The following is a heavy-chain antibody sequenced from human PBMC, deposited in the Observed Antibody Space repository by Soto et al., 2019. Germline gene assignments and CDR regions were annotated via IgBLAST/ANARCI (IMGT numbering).Heavy chain of an antibody. CDR1: GFTFSGSA. CDR3: TRVPPANYNMDV. Sequence: LRLSCAASGFTFSGSAMQWVRQASGKGLEWVGRIRNKANNYATAYAASVNGRFTISRDDLKNTAYLQMNSLKTEDTAVYYCTRVPPANYNMDVWGQGTTVTVSS. CDR2: IRNKANNYAT. J-gene: IGHJ6*02. D-gene: IGHD6-25*01. V-gene: IGHV3-73*01.